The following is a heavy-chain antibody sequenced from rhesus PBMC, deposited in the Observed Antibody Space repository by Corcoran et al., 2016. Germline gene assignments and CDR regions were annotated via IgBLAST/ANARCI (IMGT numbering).Heavy chain of an antibody. CDR2: IYWDDGK. V-gene: IGHV2-152*01. J-gene: IGHJ4*01. CDR3: ARGSGSGWAGFDY. CDR1: GFSLTTRGVG. D-gene: IGHD6-31*01. Sequence: QVTLKESGPALVKPTQTLTLTCPFSGFSLTTRGVGVGWLRQPPGKALEWLSLIYWDDGKRYSTSLKSRLTISKDTSKNQVVLTMTNMDPMDTATYYCARGSGSGWAGFDYWGQGVLVTVSS.